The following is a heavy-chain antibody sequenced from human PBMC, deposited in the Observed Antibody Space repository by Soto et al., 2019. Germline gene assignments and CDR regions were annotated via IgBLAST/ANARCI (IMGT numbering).Heavy chain of an antibody. CDR2: ICAGGST. Sequence: GGSLRLSCAASGFTFSNYAMIWVRQAPGKGLAWVSAICAGGSTYYADSVKGRFTISRDNSKNTLDLQMNSLRAEDTAVYYCAKAGSGSGSSALDYGGQGPMVTVS. J-gene: IGHJ4*02. CDR3: AKAGSGSGSSALDY. D-gene: IGHD2-15*01. V-gene: IGHV3-23*01. CDR1: GFTFSNYA.